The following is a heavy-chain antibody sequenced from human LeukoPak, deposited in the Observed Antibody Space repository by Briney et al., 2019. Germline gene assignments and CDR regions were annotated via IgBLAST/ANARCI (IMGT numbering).Heavy chain of an antibody. CDR3: AKDRGAAPKSDFDY. CDR2: IRYDENSK. V-gene: IGHV3-30*02. J-gene: IGHJ4*02. Sequence: GGSLRLSCAASGFTFSDYGIHWVRQAPGKGLEWVAFIRYDENSKYFADSVKGRFTISRDNSKNTLYLQLNSLKTEDTAVYYCAKDRGAAPKSDFDYWGQGTLVTVSS. D-gene: IGHD3-10*01. CDR1: GFTFSDYG.